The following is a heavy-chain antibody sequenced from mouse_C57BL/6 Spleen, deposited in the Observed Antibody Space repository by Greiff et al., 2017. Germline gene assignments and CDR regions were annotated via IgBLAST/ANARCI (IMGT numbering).Heavy chain of an antibody. CDR3: ARWLLHSYYAIDY. V-gene: IGHV1-72*01. CDR2: IDPNSGGT. CDR1: GYTFTSYW. D-gene: IGHD2-3*01. Sequence: VQLQQPGAELVKPGASVKLSCKASGYTFTSYWMHWVKQRHGRGLEWIGRIDPNSGGTKYNEKFKSKATLTVDKPSSTAYMQLSSLTSEYSAVYYCARWLLHSYYAIDYWGQGTSVTVSS. J-gene: IGHJ4*01.